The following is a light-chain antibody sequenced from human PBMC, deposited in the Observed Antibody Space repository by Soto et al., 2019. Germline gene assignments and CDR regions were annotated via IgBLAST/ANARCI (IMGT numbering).Light chain of an antibody. CDR3: SSYTTSTTVV. J-gene: IGLJ1*01. CDR1: SSDVGGYNF. V-gene: IGLV2-14*03. Sequence: QSVLTQPASVFGSPGQSITFSCTGTSSDVGGYNFVSWYQQHPGKAPKLMIYEVSSRPSGVSNRFSGSKSGNTASLTISELQPEDEADYYCSSYTTSTTVVFGTGTKVTVL. CDR2: EVS.